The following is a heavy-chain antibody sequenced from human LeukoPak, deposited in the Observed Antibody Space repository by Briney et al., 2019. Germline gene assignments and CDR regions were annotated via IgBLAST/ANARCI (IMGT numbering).Heavy chain of an antibody. D-gene: IGHD3-10*02. CDR2: ISGSGGST. CDR1: GFTFSNYA. V-gene: IGHV3-23*01. Sequence: GGSLRLSCAASGFTFSNYAMSWVRQAPGKGLEWVSGISGSGGSTYYADSVKGRFTISRDNSKNTLYLQMNSLRAEDTAVYYCAELGITMIGGVWGKGTTVTISS. J-gene: IGHJ6*04. CDR3: AELGITMIGGV.